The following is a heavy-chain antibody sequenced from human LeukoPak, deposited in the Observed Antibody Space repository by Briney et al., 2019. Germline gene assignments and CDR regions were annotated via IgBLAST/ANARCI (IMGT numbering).Heavy chain of an antibody. D-gene: IGHD3-3*01. CDR3: ARDRRYDPYYMDV. CDR1: GGSISSYY. CDR2: IYYSGST. J-gene: IGHJ6*03. Sequence: SETQSLTCTVSGGSISSYYWSWIRQPPGKGLEWIGYIYYSGSTNYNPSLKSRVTISVDTSKNQFSLKLSSVTAADTAVYYCARDRRYDPYYMDVWGKGTTVTVSS. V-gene: IGHV4-59*01.